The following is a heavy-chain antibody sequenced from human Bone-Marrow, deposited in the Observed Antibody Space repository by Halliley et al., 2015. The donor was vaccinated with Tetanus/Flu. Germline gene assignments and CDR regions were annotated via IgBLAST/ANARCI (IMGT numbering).Heavy chain of an antibody. CDR3: ARGDRNFDS. J-gene: IGHJ4*02. V-gene: IGHV3-7*04. Sequence: KGLEWVANIRKDGSEDYYVDSVKGRFTISRDNAKNSLYLQMNSLRAEDSAVYYCARGDRNFDSWGQGTLVTVSS. CDR2: IRKDGSED.